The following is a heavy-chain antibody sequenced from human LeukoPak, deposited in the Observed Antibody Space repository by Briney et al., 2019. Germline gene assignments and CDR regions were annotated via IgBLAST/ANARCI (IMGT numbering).Heavy chain of an antibody. J-gene: IGHJ4*02. V-gene: IGHV3-30*04. CDR3: AAQPCSGGVCYLDY. CDR2: ISYHARDQ. D-gene: IGHD2-8*02. CDR1: GFTLSSYA. Sequence: GRSLRLSCAASGFTLSSYAMHWVRQAPGKGLEWVTVISYHARDQFYADSVKGRFTVSRDNSKNTLYLQMNSLRAEDSAVYYCAAQPCSGGVCYLDYWGQGTLVTVSS.